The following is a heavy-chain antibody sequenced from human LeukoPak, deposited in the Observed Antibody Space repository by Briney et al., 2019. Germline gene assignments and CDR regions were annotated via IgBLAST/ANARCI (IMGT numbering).Heavy chain of an antibody. D-gene: IGHD1/OR15-1a*01. CDR3: ARALGLSANNGMDV. J-gene: IGHJ6*02. CDR2: ISYDGSNK. Sequence: PGRSLRLSCAASGFTFSSYAMHWVRQAPGKGLEWVAVISYDGSNKYYADSVKGRFTISRDNSKNTLYLQMNSLRAEDTAVYYCARALGLSANNGMDVWGQGTTVTVSS. V-gene: IGHV3-30-3*01. CDR1: GFTFSSYA.